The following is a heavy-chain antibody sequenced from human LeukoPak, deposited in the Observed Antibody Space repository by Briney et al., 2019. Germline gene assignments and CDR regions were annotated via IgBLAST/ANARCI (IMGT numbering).Heavy chain of an antibody. CDR3: ATEAPLLMVYAMPFDY. J-gene: IGHJ4*02. Sequence: GGSLRLSCAASGFTFSSYWMSWVRQAPGKGLEWVANIKQDGSEKYYVDSVKGRFTISRDNSKNTLYLQMNSLRAEDTAVYYCATEAPLLMVYAMPFDYWGQGTLVTVSS. CDR2: IKQDGSEK. CDR1: GFTFSSYW. D-gene: IGHD2-8*01. V-gene: IGHV3-7*03.